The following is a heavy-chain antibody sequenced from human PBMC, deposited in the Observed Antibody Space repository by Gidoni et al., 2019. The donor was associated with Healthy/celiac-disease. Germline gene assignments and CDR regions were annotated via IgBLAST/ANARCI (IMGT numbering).Heavy chain of an antibody. Sequence: QLQLQASGPGLVKPSETLSLTCTVPGGSISSSSYYWGWIRQPPGKGLEWIGSIYYSGSTYYNPSLKSRVTISVDTSKNQFSLKLSSVTAADTAVYYCARYYYGSSGDWYFDLWGRGTLVTVSS. CDR3: ARYYYGSSGDWYFDL. CDR2: IYYSGST. V-gene: IGHV4-39*01. D-gene: IGHD3-22*01. J-gene: IGHJ2*01. CDR1: GGSISSSSYY.